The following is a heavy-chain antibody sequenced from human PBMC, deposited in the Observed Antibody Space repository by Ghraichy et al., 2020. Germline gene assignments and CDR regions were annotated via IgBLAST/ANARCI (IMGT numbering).Heavy chain of an antibody. V-gene: IGHV3-53*01. CDR3: ARYLERRVYNGMDV. CDR1: GFTVSRNY. D-gene: IGHD1-1*01. CDR2: IYGGGNT. J-gene: IGHJ6*02. Sequence: GGSLRLSCAASGFTVSRNYMSWVRQAPGKGLEWVSIIYGGGNTYYADSVKGRFTISRDNSENTLFLQMNSLRAEATAVYYCARYLERRVYNGMDVWGQGTMVTVSS.